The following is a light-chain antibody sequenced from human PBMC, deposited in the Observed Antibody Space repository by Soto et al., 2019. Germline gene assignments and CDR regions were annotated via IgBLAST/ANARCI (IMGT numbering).Light chain of an antibody. CDR1: SSEVGVYNY. Sequence: QSALTQPASVSGSPGHSITISCTGTSSEVGVYNYVSWYQQHPGKAPKLMIYEVSNRPSGVSNRFSGSKSGNTASLTISGLQAEDEAEYYCSSYTSSSTPYVFGTGTKLTVL. CDR2: EVS. J-gene: IGLJ1*01. V-gene: IGLV2-14*01. CDR3: SSYTSSSTPYV.